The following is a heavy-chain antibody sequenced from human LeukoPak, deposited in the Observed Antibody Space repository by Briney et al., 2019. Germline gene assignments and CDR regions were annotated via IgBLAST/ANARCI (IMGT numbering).Heavy chain of an antibody. Sequence: GGSLRLSCAASGFTFSSYGMHWVRQAPGKGLEWVAVISYDGSNKYYADSVKGRFTISRDNSKNTLYLQMNSLRAEDTAVYYCAKELSVYGSGSWGYYYYGMDVWGQGTTVTASS. CDR2: ISYDGSNK. CDR3: AKELSVYGSGSWGYYYYGMDV. V-gene: IGHV3-30*18. J-gene: IGHJ6*02. CDR1: GFTFSSYG. D-gene: IGHD3-10*01.